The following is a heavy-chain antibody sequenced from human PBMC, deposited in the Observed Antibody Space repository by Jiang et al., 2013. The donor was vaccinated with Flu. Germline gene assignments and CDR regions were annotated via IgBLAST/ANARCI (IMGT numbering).Heavy chain of an antibody. CDR2: IIPILGIA. D-gene: IGHD2-2*01. J-gene: IGHJ6*03. CDR1: GGTFSSYT. CDR3: AREFVNCSSTSCYLRYYYYYMDV. V-gene: IGHV1-69*04. Sequence: KPGSSVKVSCKASGGTFSSYTISWVRQAPGQGLEWMGRIIPILGIANYAQKFQGRVTITADKSTSTAYMELSSLRSEDTAVYYCAREFVNCSSTSCYLRYYYYYMDVWGKGTTVTVSS.